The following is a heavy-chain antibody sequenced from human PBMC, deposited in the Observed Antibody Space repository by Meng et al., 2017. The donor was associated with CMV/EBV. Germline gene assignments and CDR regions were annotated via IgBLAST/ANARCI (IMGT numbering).Heavy chain of an antibody. D-gene: IGHD4-17*01. CDR2: IYTRGST. Sequence: QGQLQESGPGLVNPSDTLCLTCPVSGVSSSSSYWSWIRQPAGKGLEWIGRIYTRGSTNYNPSLKSRVTMSVDTSKNQFSLKLSSVTAADTAVYYCARGPEVDYGDYVGLDYWGQGTLVTVSS. CDR3: ARGPEVDYGDYVGLDY. V-gene: IGHV4-4*07. CDR1: GVSSSSSY. J-gene: IGHJ4*02.